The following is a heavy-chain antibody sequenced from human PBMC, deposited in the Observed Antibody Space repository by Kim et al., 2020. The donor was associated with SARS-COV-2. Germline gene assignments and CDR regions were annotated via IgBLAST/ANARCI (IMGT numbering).Heavy chain of an antibody. V-gene: IGHV4-34*01. CDR1: GGSFSGYY. CDR2: INHSGST. D-gene: IGHD2-15*01. CDR3: ARGRRVVAAKDDAFDI. J-gene: IGHJ3*02. Sequence: SETLSLTCAAYGGSFSGYYWSWIRQPPGKGLEWIGEINHSGSTSYNPSLKSRVTISVDTSKNQFSLKLSSVTAADTAVYYCARGRRVVAAKDDAFDIWGQGTMVSVSS.